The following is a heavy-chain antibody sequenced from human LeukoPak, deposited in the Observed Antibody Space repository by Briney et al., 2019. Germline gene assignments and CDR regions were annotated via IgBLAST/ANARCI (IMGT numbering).Heavy chain of an antibody. CDR3: ARASGFLEWLLQNNWFDP. CDR2: IYYSGST. D-gene: IGHD3-3*01. V-gene: IGHV4-31*03. Sequence: PSQTLSLTCTVSGGSISSGGYYWSWIRQHPGKGLEWIGYIYYSGSTYYNPSLKSRVTISEDTSKNQFSLKLSSVTAADTAVYYCARASGFLEWLLQNNWFDPWGQGTLVTVSS. J-gene: IGHJ5*02. CDR1: GGSISSGGYY.